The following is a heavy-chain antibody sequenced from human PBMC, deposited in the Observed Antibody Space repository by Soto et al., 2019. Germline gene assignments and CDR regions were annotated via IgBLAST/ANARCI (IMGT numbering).Heavy chain of an antibody. Sequence: GGSLRLSCAASGFTYSSYAMSWVRQAPGKGLEWVSAISGSGGSTYYADSVRGRFTISRDNSKNTLYLQMNSLRAEDTAVYYCAKDPSSSGSYYNENWFDPWGQGTLVTAS. V-gene: IGHV3-23*01. CDR2: ISGSGGST. CDR3: AKDPSSSGSYYNENWFDP. J-gene: IGHJ5*02. CDR1: GFTYSSYA. D-gene: IGHD3-10*01.